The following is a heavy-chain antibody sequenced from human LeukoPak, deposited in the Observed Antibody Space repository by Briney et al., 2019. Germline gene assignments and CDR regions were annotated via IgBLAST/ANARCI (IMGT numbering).Heavy chain of an antibody. CDR3: ARAYYDSSGNPDY. J-gene: IGHJ4*02. Sequence: GGSLRLSCTASGFTFSNYVMSWVRQAPGKGLEWVSAISGSGGSTYYADSVKGRFTISRDNSKNTLYLQMNSLRAEDTAVYYCARAYYDSSGNPDYWGQGTLVTVSS. V-gene: IGHV3-23*01. CDR1: GFTFSNYV. CDR2: ISGSGGST. D-gene: IGHD3-22*01.